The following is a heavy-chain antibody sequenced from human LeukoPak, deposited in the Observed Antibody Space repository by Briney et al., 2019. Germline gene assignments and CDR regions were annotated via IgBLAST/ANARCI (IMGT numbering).Heavy chain of an antibody. CDR3: AREGPGYSSGWFDP. V-gene: IGHV1-18*01. CDR2: ISAYNGNT. CDR1: GYTFTSYG. Sequence: ASVTVSCTASGYTFTSYGISWVRQAPGQGLEWMGWISAYNGNTNYAQKFQGWVTMTRDTSISTAYMELSRLRSDDTAVYYCAREGPGYSSGWFDPWGQGTLVTVSS. J-gene: IGHJ5*02. D-gene: IGHD6-19*01.